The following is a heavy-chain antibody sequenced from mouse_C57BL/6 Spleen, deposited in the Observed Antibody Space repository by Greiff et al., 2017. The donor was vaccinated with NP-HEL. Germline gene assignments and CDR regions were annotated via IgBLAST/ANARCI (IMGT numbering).Heavy chain of an antibody. J-gene: IGHJ2*01. CDR1: GYTFTDYY. CDR3: ARDSSGYVPFDY. D-gene: IGHD3-2*02. CDR2: INPYNGGT. V-gene: IGHV1-19*01. Sequence: VQLKQSGPVLVKPGASVKMSCKASGYTFTDYYMNWVKQSHGKSLEWIGVINPYNGGTSYNQKFKGKATLTVDKSSSTAYMELNSLTSEDSAVYYCARDSSGYVPFDYWGQGTTLTVSS.